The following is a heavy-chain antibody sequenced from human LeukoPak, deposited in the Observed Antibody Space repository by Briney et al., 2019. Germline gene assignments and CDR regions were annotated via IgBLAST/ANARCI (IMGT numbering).Heavy chain of an antibody. CDR2: ISSSSSYI. D-gene: IGHD3-10*01. J-gene: IGHJ3*02. CDR1: GFTFSSYS. Sequence: GGSLRLSCAASGFTFSSYSMNWVHQAPGKGLEWVSSISSSSSYIYYADSVKGRFTISRDNAKNSLYLQMNSLRAEDTAVYYCARDRLYYPNRVGAFDIWGQGTMVTVSS. V-gene: IGHV3-21*01. CDR3: ARDRLYYPNRVGAFDI.